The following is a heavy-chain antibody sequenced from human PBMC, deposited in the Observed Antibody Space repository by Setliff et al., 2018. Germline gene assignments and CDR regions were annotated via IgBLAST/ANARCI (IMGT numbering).Heavy chain of an antibody. CDR1: GYSISSGYI. V-gene: IGHV4-38-2*02. Sequence: PSETLSLTCTVSGYSISSGYIWGWIRQPPGKGLEWVGNIGHTGSINYNPSLKSRLTISRDTSKNQVSLKLNSVTATDTAVYYCARGEGGSYLGAYYYYYMDVWGKGTTVTVS. J-gene: IGHJ6*03. CDR3: ARGEGGSYLGAYYYYYMDV. CDR2: IGHTGSI. D-gene: IGHD1-26*01.